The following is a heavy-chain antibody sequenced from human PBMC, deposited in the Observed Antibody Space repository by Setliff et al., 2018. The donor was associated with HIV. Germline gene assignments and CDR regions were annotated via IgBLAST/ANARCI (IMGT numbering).Heavy chain of an antibody. CDR3: ARSIDMHYDFWSAYDY. D-gene: IGHD3-3*01. CDR1: GYTFTSQY. CDR2: INVNNDGT. Sequence: ASVKVSCKASGYTFTSQYIHWVRQAPGQGLEWMGWINVNNDGTNYAQKFQGRVSMTRDTSIRTAYMELGGLTSDDTAVYYCARSIDMHYDFWSAYDYWGQGALVTVSS. J-gene: IGHJ4*02. V-gene: IGHV1-2*02.